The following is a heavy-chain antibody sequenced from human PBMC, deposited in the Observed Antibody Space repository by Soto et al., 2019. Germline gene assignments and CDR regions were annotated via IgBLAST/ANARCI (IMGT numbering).Heavy chain of an antibody. CDR2: INPSGGT. J-gene: IGHJ4*02. CDR1: GYTFTSYG. V-gene: IGHV1-46*03. D-gene: IGHD1-1*01. CDR3: SRGYPPRDQLGNLPGAF. Sequence: ASVKVSCKASGYTFTSYGISWVRQAPGQGLEWMGIINPSGGTSYAQKFQGRVTMTRDTSTSTVYMELSSLRSEDTAIYYCSRGYPPRDQLGNLPGAFWGQGTLVTVSS.